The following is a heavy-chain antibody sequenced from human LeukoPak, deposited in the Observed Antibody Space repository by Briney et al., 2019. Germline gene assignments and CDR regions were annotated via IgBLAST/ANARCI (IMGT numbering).Heavy chain of an antibody. J-gene: IGHJ4*02. D-gene: IGHD5-18*01. V-gene: IGHV3-48*01. CDR3: ARDESGYRRYAYFDS. CDR2: ISGSGTTI. Sequence: GGSLRLSCAAPGFTFSSYSMNWVRRAPGKGLEWPSYISGSGTTIYYADSVKGRFTISRDNAKKSLYLQMNSLRAEDTALYYCARDESGYRRYAYFDSWGQGTLVTVSS. CDR1: GFTFSSYS.